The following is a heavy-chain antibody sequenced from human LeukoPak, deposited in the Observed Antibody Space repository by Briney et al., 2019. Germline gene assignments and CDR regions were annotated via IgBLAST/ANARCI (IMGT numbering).Heavy chain of an antibody. Sequence: SETLSLTCAVYGGSFSGYYWSWIRQPTGKGLEWIGEINHSGRTNYNPSLKSRVTISVDTSKNQFSLKLSSVTAADTAVYYCARDGITIFGVDIIRGFDPWGQGTLVTVSS. V-gene: IGHV4-34*01. CDR1: GGSFSGYY. J-gene: IGHJ5*02. CDR3: ARDGITIFGVDIIRGFDP. D-gene: IGHD3-3*01. CDR2: INHSGRT.